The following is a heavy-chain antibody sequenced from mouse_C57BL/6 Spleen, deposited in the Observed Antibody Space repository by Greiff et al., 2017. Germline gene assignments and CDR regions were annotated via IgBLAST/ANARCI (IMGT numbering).Heavy chain of an antibody. J-gene: IGHJ3*01. V-gene: IGHV14-1*01. CDR2: IDPDDGDT. D-gene: IGHD2-4*01. CDR3: TPYDYLLSWFAY. Sequence: VQLQQSGAELVRPGASVKLSCTASGFNIKDYYMHWVKQRPEQGLEWIGRIDPDDGDTEYAPKFQGKATMTADTSSNTAYLQLSSLTSEDTAVYYCTPYDYLLSWFAYWGQGTLVTVSA. CDR1: GFNIKDYY.